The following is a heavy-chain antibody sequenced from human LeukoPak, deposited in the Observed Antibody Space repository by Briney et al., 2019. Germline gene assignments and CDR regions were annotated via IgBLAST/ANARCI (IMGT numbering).Heavy chain of an antibody. V-gene: IGHV4-4*07. Sequence: SETLSLTCTVSGGSTSNYFCTWLRQSAGKGLEWIGRIHTSGSTNYNPSLKSRVSMSVDTSKNQFSLKLSSVTAADTAVYYCARDPEGHGYYFDYWGQGALATVS. CDR3: ARDPEGHGYYFDY. CDR1: GGSTSNYF. J-gene: IGHJ4*02. D-gene: IGHD3-3*01. CDR2: IHTSGST.